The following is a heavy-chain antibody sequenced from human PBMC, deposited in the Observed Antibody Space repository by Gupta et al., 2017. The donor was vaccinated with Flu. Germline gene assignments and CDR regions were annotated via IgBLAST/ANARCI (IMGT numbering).Heavy chain of an antibody. Sequence: ASGFIFSSYGMHWVRQAPGKGLQWLTVMSNDGSNKYYADSVRGRFTISRDNSKNTLFLQMNSLRPEDTAVYYCARDSGWKYFDYWGQGTLVTVSS. CDR2: MSNDGSNK. D-gene: IGHD1-1*01. CDR3: ARDSGWKYFDY. J-gene: IGHJ4*02. V-gene: IGHV3-30*03. CDR1: GFIFSSYG.